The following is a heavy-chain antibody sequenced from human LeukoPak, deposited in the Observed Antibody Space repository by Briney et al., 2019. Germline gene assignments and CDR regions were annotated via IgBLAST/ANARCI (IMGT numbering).Heavy chain of an antibody. J-gene: IGHJ3*02. CDR2: IKQDGSEK. V-gene: IGHV3-7*01. D-gene: IGHD6-13*01. CDR1: GFSYGTYW. CDR3: ARVGSSSWYAAWDDAFDI. Sequence: GGSLRLSCVGSGFSYGTYWMTWFRQAPGKGLEWVANIKQDGSEKYYVDSVKGRFTISRDNSKNTLYLQMNSLRAEDTAVYYCARVGSSSWYAAWDDAFDIWGQGTMVTVSS.